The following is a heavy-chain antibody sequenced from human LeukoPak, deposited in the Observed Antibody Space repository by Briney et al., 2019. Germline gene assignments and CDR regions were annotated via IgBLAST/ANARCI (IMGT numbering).Heavy chain of an antibody. CDR2: INPSGGST. CDR1: GYTFTSYY. D-gene: IGHD1-26*01. Sequence: ASVKVSCKASGYTFTSYYMHWVRQAPGRGLEWMGIINPSGGSTSYAQKFQGRVTMTRDTSTSTVYMELSSLGSEDTAVYYCAGGYRATFDYWGQGTLVTVCS. V-gene: IGHV1-46*01. J-gene: IGHJ4*02. CDR3: AGGYRATFDY.